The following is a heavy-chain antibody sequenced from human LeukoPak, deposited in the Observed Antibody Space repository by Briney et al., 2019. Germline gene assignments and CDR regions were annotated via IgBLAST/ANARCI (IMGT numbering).Heavy chain of an antibody. Sequence: SETLSLTCAVYGGSFSGYYWSWIRQPPGKGLEWIGEINHSGSTNYNPSLKSRVTMSVDTSKNQFSLKLSSVTAADTAVYYCARDQIVVGTFDYWGQGILVTVSS. J-gene: IGHJ4*02. V-gene: IGHV4-34*01. CDR3: ARDQIVVGTFDY. D-gene: IGHD2-2*01. CDR2: INHSGST. CDR1: GGSFSGYY.